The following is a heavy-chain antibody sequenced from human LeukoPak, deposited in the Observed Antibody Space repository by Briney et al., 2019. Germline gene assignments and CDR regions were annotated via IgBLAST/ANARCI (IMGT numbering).Heavy chain of an antibody. CDR1: GGSISSGDYY. Sequence: SETLSLTCTVSGGSISSGDYYWSWIRQPPGEGLEWIGYIYYSGSTYYNPSLKSRVTISVDTSKNQFSLKLSSVTAADTAVYYCARETAYGYDHWYFDLWGRGTLVTVSS. V-gene: IGHV4-30-4*01. D-gene: IGHD5-12*01. CDR3: ARETAYGYDHWYFDL. CDR2: IYYSGST. J-gene: IGHJ2*01.